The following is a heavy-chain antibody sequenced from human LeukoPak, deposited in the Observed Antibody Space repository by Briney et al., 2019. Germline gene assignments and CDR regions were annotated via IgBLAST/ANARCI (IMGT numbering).Heavy chain of an antibody. CDR2: ITSSSASM. CDR1: GFTFTTYS. CDR3: ARTYYDILTAYNPYFDY. V-gene: IGHV3-21*01. D-gene: IGHD3-9*01. Sequence: GGSLRLSCAASGFTFTTYSMNWVRQAPGKCLEWVSSITSSSASMYYADSVKGRFTISRDNAKNSLYLQMNSLRAEDTAVYYCARTYYDILTAYNPYFDYWGQGTLVTVSS. J-gene: IGHJ4*02.